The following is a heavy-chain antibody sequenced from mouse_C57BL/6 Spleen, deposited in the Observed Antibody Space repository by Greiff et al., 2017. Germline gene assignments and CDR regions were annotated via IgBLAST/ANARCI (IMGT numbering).Heavy chain of an antibody. D-gene: IGHD1-1*01. V-gene: IGHV5-4*01. J-gene: IGHJ4*01. CDR1: GFTFSSYA. CDR2: ISDGGSYT. Sequence: EVHLVESGGGLVKPGGSLKLSCAASGFTFSSYAMSWVRQTPEKRLEWVATISDGGSYTYYPDNVKGRFTISRYNVKNNLYLQMSHLKSEDTAMYYWARERGITTDAMDYWGQGTSVTGAS. CDR3: ARERGITTDAMDY.